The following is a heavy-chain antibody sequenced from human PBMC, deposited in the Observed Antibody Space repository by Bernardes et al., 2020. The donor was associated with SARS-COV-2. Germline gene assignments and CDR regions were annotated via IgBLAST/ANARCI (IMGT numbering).Heavy chain of an antibody. CDR1: GFTFNTYW. J-gene: IGHJ5*02. Sequence: GGSLRLSCAASGFTFNTYWMHWVRQAPGKGLVWVSRINSDGSSTSYADSVKGRFTISRDNAKNTLYLQMNSLRAEDTAVYYCARDYEEYQLLGWFDPWGQGTLVTVSS. CDR2: INSDGSST. D-gene: IGHD2-2*01. CDR3: ARDYEEYQLLGWFDP. V-gene: IGHV3-74*01.